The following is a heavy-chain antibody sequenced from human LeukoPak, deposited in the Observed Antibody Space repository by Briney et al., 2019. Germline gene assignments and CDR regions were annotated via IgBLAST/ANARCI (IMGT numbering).Heavy chain of an antibody. CDR1: GFTFSNYA. CDR2: ISGSGGST. Sequence: GGSLRLSCAASGFTFSNYAMSWVRQAPGKGLEWVSAISGSGGSTYYADSVKGRFTISRDNSKNTLFLQMNSLRAEDTAVYYXXXXXXLVIYPIFDYWGQGTLVTVSS. D-gene: IGHD2-2*02. V-gene: IGHV3-23*01. CDR3: XXXXXLVIYPIFDY. J-gene: IGHJ4*02.